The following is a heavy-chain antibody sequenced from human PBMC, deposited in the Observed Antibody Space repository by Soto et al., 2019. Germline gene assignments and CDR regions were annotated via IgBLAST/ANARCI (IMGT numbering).Heavy chain of an antibody. D-gene: IGHD2-15*01. J-gene: IGHJ4*02. V-gene: IGHV1-2*02. CDR2: INPNSGGR. CDR1: GSSFTGYF. CDR3: ARGRLPHRQCNGGSCYSYFDY. Sequence: QVQLVQSGAGVKKPGASVKVSCQVSGSSFTGYFLHWVRPAPGQGLALMGWINPNSGGRNFAQQLQGRVTMTRDTSISTAYMELSGMTSDDTAFYYCARGRLPHRQCNGGSCYSYFDYWGQGTLVTVSS.